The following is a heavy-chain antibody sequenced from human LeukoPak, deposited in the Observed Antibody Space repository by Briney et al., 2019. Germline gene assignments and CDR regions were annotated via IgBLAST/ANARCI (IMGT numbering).Heavy chain of an antibody. D-gene: IGHD3-3*01. CDR1: GFTFSSYA. CDR2: ISGSGGST. V-gene: IGHV3-23*01. J-gene: IGHJ2*01. CDR3: ARDRGDYDFWSGYYEDWYFDL. Sequence: GGSLRLSCAASGFTFSSYAMSWVRQAPGKGLEWVSAISGSGGSTYYADSVKGRFTTSRDNSKNTLYLQMNSLRAEDTAVYYCARDRGDYDFWSGYYEDWYFDLWGRGTLVTVSS.